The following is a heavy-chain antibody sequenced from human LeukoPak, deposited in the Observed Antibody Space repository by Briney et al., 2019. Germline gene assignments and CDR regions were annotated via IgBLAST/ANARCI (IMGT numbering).Heavy chain of an antibody. Sequence: SETLSLTCAVYGGSFSGYYWSWIRQPPGKGLEWIGEINHSGSTNYNPSLKSRVTISVDTSKNQFSLKLSSMTAADTAVYYCARGLVGSYYYYYYYMDVWGKGTTVTVSS. V-gene: IGHV4-34*01. D-gene: IGHD1-26*01. CDR3: ARGLVGSYYYYYYYMDV. CDR1: GGSFSGYY. J-gene: IGHJ6*03. CDR2: INHSGST.